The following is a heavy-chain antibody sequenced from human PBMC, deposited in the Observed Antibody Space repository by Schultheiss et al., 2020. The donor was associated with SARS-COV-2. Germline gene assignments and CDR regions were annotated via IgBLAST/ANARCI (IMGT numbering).Heavy chain of an antibody. V-gene: IGHV3-7*03. CDR1: GYIFSSYW. CDR2: IKQDGSEK. Sequence: GESLKISCAVSGYIFSSYWMSWVRQAPGKGLEWVANIKQDGSEKNYVDSMKGRFTISRDNAKNSLYLQMNSLRAEDTAVYYCARDQGYAFDIWGQGTMVTVAS. CDR3: ARDQGYAFDI. J-gene: IGHJ3*02.